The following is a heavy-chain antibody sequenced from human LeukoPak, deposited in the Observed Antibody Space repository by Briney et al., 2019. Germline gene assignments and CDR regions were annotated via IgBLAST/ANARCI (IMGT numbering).Heavy chain of an antibody. V-gene: IGHV2-5*02. Sequence: SGPTLGKPXQTLTLTCTFSGFSLSASGVGVGWIRQPPVKALEWLALIYWDDDKRYSPSLKSRLTITKDTSKNQVVLTMTNMDPVDTATYYRAHSLGSTSCYDYWGQGTLVTVSS. J-gene: IGHJ4*02. CDR2: IYWDDDK. CDR3: AHSLGSTSCYDY. D-gene: IGHD2-2*01. CDR1: GFSLSASGVG.